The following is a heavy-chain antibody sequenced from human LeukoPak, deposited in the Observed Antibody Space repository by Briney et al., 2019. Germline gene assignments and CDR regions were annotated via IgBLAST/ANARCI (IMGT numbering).Heavy chain of an antibody. CDR2: IYYSGST. CDR3: ARQGENYSSFDY. Sequence: SETLSLTCIASGGFISSSSYYWGWIRQPPGKGLEYIGSIYYSGSTYYNPSLKSRLTISVDTSKNQFSLKLSSVTAADTAVYYCARQGENYSSFDYWGQGTLVTVSS. CDR1: GGFISSSSYY. V-gene: IGHV4-39*01. D-gene: IGHD1-7*01. J-gene: IGHJ4*02.